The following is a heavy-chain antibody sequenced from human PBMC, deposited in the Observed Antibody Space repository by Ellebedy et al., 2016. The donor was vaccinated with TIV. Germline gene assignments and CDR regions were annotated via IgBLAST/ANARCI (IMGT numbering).Heavy chain of an antibody. V-gene: IGHV1-2*02. CDR3: AVRIPAYAFDI. CDR1: GYTFTDYY. Sequence: AASVKVSCKASGYTFTDYYIHWVRQAPGQGLEWMGWINPNSGGTNYAQKFQGRVTMTEDTSTDTAYMELSSLRSEDTAVYYCAVRIPAYAFDIWGQGTMVTVSS. CDR2: INPNSGGT. J-gene: IGHJ3*02.